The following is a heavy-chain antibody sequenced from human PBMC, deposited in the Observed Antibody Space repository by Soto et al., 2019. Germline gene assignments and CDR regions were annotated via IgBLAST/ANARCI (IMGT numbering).Heavy chain of an antibody. CDR3: AQRTLTNGFDP. J-gene: IGHJ5*02. D-gene: IGHD4-4*01. CDR2: INHSGDT. V-gene: IGHV4-34*01. CDR1: GGSFSDFY. Sequence: QVQLQQWGAGLLKPSETLSLTCAVYGGSFSDFYWNWIRQSPGKGLEWIGEINHSGDTNYNPSLKSRVTISVDTSKNQFSLQLNSVTATDTAVYYCAQRTLTNGFDPWGQGTPVTVSS.